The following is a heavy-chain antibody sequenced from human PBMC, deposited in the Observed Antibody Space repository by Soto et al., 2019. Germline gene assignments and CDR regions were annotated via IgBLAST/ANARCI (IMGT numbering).Heavy chain of an antibody. CDR3: AYDSSSYYYVDH. Sequence: SGPTLVNPTQTLTLTCSFSGVSVSTSGMCVSWIRQPPGKALEWLARIDWDDDKYYSPSLKSRLTITKDTSKNQVVLTMTNMDPVDTATYYCAYDSSSYYYVDHWGQGTLVTVSS. CDR2: IDWDDDK. D-gene: IGHD3-22*01. J-gene: IGHJ4*02. CDR1: GVSVSTSGMC. V-gene: IGHV2-70*11.